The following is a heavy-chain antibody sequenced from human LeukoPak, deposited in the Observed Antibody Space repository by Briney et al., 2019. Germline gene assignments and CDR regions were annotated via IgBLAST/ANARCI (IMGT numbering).Heavy chain of an antibody. CDR2: IYHSGST. CDR1: GGSISSSNW. Sequence: KSSETLSLTCAVSGGSISSSNWWSWVRQPPGQGLEWIGEIYHSGSTNYNPSLKSRVTISVDKSKNQFSLKLSSVTAADTAAYYCARYLALDYYYYMDVWGKGTTVTVSS. J-gene: IGHJ6*03. V-gene: IGHV4-4*02. D-gene: IGHD3-16*01. CDR3: ARYLALDYYYYMDV.